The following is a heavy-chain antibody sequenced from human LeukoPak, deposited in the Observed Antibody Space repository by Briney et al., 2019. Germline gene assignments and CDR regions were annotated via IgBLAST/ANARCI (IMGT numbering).Heavy chain of an antibody. D-gene: IGHD2-2*02. CDR3: ARCIVVVPAAIEYYYYYMDV. CDR1: GYSISSGYY. Sequence: PSETLSLTCTVFGYSISSGYYWGWIREPPRKGLEWIGEINHSGSNNYNPSLKSRVTISVDKSKNQFSLKLSSVTDAHTAVYYCARCIVVVPAAIEYYYYYMDVGRKDTRLTVSS. V-gene: IGHV4-38-2*02. J-gene: IGHJ6*03. CDR2: INHSGSN.